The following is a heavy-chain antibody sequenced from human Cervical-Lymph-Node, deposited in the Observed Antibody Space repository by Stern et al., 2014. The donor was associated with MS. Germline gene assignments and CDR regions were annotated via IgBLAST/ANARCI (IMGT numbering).Heavy chain of an antibody. D-gene: IGHD6-19*01. V-gene: IGHV2-26*01. CDR3: ARIGGYTSGWYYFDY. CDR2: IFSNDKK. Sequence: QVTLKESGPVLVKPTETLTLTCTVSGFSLISSRVGVSWIRQPPGKALEWLAHIFSNDKKSFSTSLKSRLTISKDTSKSQVVLTMTNMDPVDTATYFCARIGGYTSGWYYFDYWGQGTLVTVSS. CDR1: GFSLISSRVG. J-gene: IGHJ4*02.